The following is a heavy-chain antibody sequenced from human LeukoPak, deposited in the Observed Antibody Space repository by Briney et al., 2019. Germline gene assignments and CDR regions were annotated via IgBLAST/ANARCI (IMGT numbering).Heavy chain of an antibody. CDR1: GFTFSSYA. CDR3: ARWSGSYGAFDI. J-gene: IGHJ3*02. D-gene: IGHD1-26*01. Sequence: GGSLRLSCAASGFTFSSYAMSWVRQAPGKGLEWVSAISGSGGSTYYADSVKGRFTISRDNSKNTLYLQMNSLRAEDTAVYYYARWSGSYGAFDIWGQGTMVTVSS. CDR2: ISGSGGST. V-gene: IGHV3-23*01.